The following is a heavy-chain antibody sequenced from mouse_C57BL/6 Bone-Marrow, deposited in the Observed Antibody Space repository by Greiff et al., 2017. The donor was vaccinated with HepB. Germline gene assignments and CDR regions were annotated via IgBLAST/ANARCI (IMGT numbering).Heavy chain of an antibody. D-gene: IGHD3-2*02. Sequence: EVKLQESGPVLVKPGASVKMSCKASGYTFTDYYMNWVKQSHGKSLEWIGVINPYNGGTSYNQKFKGKATLTVDKSSSTAYMELNSLTSEDSAVYYCARGRQLRLRPLDYWGQGTTLTVSS. CDR3: ARGRQLRLRPLDY. V-gene: IGHV1-19*01. J-gene: IGHJ2*01. CDR1: GYTFTDYY. CDR2: INPYNGGT.